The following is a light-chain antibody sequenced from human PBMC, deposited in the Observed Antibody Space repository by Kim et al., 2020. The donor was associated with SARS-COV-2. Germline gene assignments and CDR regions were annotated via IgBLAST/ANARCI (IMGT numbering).Light chain of an antibody. V-gene: IGKV3-20*01. J-gene: IGKJ2*01. Sequence: SPGARAPLACRASRSVASRYLAWYQRKPSQAPRLLIVVASSWAAGAPDRFTGSRSGTDFTLTISSLEPEDFAMYYWQQYGTLPDTFGQGTQVEI. CDR1: RSVASRY. CDR3: QQYGTLPDT. CDR2: VAS.